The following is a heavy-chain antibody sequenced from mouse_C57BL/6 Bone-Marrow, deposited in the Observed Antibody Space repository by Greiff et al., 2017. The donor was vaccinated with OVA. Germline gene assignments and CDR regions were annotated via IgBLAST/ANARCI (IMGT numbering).Heavy chain of an antibody. CDR3: ARINYWYFDV. CDR2: ISSGSSTI. J-gene: IGHJ1*03. CDR1: GFTFSDYG. V-gene: IGHV5-17*01. Sequence: DVQLVVSGGGLVKPGGSLKLSCAASGFTFSDYGMHWVRQAPEKGLEWVAYISSGSSTIYYADTVKGRFTISRDNAKNTLFLQMTSLRSEDTAMYYCARINYWYFDVWGTGTTVTVSS.